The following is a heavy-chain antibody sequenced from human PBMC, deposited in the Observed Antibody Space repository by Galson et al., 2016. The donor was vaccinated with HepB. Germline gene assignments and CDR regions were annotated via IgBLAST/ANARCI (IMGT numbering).Heavy chain of an antibody. CDR3: ARSGERPTKTALDR. CDR1: GFSLNTPGMS. V-gene: IGHV2-70*01. CDR2: IDSDEDK. J-gene: IGHJ3*01. Sequence: PALVKPTQTLTLTCTFSGFSLNTPGMSLSWIHQPPGKALEWLALIDSDEDKFYNTSLQTRLTMSRDTSRSEVVLTMTNMDSVDTGTYYCARSGERPTKTALDRWGQGTMVTVSS. D-gene: IGHD5-24*01.